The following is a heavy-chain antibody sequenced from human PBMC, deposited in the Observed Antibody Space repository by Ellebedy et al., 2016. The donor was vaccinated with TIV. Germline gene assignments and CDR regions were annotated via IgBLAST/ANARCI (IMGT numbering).Heavy chain of an antibody. CDR2: IYYSGST. V-gene: IGHV4-61*01. CDR1: GGSVSSGSYY. J-gene: IGHJ4*02. CDR3: ARGRVTAAAGNVLSG. D-gene: IGHD6-13*01. Sequence: SETLSLXCTVSGGSVSSGSYYWSWIRQPPGKGLEWIGYIYYSGSTNYNPSLKSRVTISVDTSKNQFSLKLSSVTAADTAVYYCARGRVTAAAGNVLSGWGQGTLVTVSS.